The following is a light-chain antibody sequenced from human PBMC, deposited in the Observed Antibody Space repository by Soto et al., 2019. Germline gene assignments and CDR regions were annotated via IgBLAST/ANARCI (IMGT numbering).Light chain of an antibody. V-gene: IGKV1-39*01. Sequence: DIQMTQSPSSLSASVGDRVTITCRASQSISSYLNWYQQKPGKAPKLLIYAASSLQSGVPSRLSGSGSGTDFTLTISSLQPEDFATYYCQQSYSTPRDFGQGTKLEIK. J-gene: IGKJ2*01. CDR2: AAS. CDR3: QQSYSTPRD. CDR1: QSISSY.